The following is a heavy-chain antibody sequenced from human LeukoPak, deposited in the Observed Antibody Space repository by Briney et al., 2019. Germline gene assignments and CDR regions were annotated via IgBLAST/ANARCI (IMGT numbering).Heavy chain of an antibody. D-gene: IGHD2-15*01. Sequence: PGGSLRLSCAASGFTFNNYAMNWVRQAPGKGLEWVSSISESGGTTDYADSVKGRFTISRDNSKNTLYLPMNSLRAEDTAVDYCAKEPWRQLPYWGYYFDYGCQGTLVTVSS. V-gene: IGHV3-23*01. CDR1: GFTFNNYA. CDR2: ISESGGTT. CDR3: AKEPWRQLPYWGYYFDY. J-gene: IGHJ4*02.